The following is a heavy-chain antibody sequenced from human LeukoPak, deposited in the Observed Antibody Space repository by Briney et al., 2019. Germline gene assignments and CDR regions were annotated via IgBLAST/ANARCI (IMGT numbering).Heavy chain of an antibody. Sequence: SETLSLTCTVSGGSISNSYLSWVRQPAGKGLEWIGRMYVSGTTNYNPSLRSRVTMSMDTSKNQFSLRLSSVTAADTAVYYCARENYYDSSGYSEGMDVWDQGTTATVS. CDR3: ARENYYDSSGYSEGMDV. CDR2: MYVSGTT. CDR1: GGSISNSY. D-gene: IGHD3-22*01. J-gene: IGHJ6*02. V-gene: IGHV4-4*07.